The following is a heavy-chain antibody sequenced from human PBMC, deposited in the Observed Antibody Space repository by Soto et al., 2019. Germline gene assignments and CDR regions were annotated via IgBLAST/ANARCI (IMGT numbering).Heavy chain of an antibody. V-gene: IGHV1-46*01. CDR3: AGPARFLEWLSPRRPKHYYYYGMDV. J-gene: IGHJ6*02. Sequence: GSGKGSFKASGYAFTSYYMHLVRQAPGQGLEWIGIINPSGGSTSYAQKFQGRVTMTRDTSTSTVYMELSSLRSEDTAVYYCAGPARFLEWLSPRRPKHYYYYGMDVWGQGTTVTVSS. D-gene: IGHD3-3*01. CDR1: GYAFTSYY. CDR2: INPSGGST.